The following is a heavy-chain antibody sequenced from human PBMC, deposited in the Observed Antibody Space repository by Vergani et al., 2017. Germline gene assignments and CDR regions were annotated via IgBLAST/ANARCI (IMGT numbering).Heavy chain of an antibody. CDR3: ANDDRSGL. CDR1: GYSISSGYY. J-gene: IGHJ4*02. V-gene: IGHV4-38-2*02. CDR2: IYHSGST. D-gene: IGHD3-22*01. Sequence: QVQLQESGPGLVKPSETLSLTCTVSGYSISSGYYWGWIRQPPGKGLEWIGSIYHSGSTYYNPSLKSRVTISVDTSKNQFSLKLSSVTAADTAVYYCANDDRSGLWGQGTLVTVSS.